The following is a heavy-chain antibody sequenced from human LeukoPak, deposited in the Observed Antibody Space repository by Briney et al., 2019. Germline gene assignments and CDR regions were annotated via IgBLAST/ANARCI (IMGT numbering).Heavy chain of an antibody. D-gene: IGHD1-26*01. CDR2: IYYSGST. J-gene: IGHJ6*02. V-gene: IGHV4-39*07. Sequence: SETLSLTCTVSGGSISSSSYYWGWIRQPPGKGLEWIGSIYYSGSTYYNPSLKSRVTISVDTSKNQFSLKLSSVTAADTAVYYCARGKLLWGMDVWGQGTTVTVSS. CDR3: ARGKLLWGMDV. CDR1: GGSISSSSYY.